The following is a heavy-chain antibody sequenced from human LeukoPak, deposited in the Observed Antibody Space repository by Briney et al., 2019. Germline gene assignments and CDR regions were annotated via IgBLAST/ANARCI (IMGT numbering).Heavy chain of an antibody. Sequence: GASVKVSCKASGYTFTSYYMHWVRQAPGQGLEWMGTINPSGGSTSYAQKFQGRVTMTRDTSTSTVYMELSSLRSEDTAVYYCARVDTIYSSSSEWDFDYWGQGTLVTVSS. CDR2: INPSGGST. CDR1: GYTFTSYY. J-gene: IGHJ4*02. CDR3: ARVDTIYSSSSEWDFDY. D-gene: IGHD6-6*01. V-gene: IGHV1-46*01.